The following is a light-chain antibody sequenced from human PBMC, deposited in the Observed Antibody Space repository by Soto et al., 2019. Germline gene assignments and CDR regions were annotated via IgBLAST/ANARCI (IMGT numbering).Light chain of an antibody. CDR1: TSNIGSNV. Sequence: QSVLTQPPSASGTPGQRVTIFCSGSTSNIGSNVVNWFQQLPGTAPKLLIYTNNLRPSGVPDRFSGSKSGTSASLAITGLQSDDESDYYCAPWDDSLSAYVFGTGTKLTVL. CDR3: APWDDSLSAYV. V-gene: IGLV1-44*01. CDR2: TNN. J-gene: IGLJ1*01.